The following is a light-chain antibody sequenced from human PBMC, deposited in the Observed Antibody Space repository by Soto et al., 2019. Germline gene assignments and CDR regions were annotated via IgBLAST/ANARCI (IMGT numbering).Light chain of an antibody. Sequence: EIVMTQSPATLSVSPGERATLSCRASQSISSDLAWNQQKPGQAPRLLIYGASTRATDIPARISGSGSGTDFTLTISSLQSEDFAVYYCQQYNKWPPQYTFGQGTKLEIK. V-gene: IGKV3-15*01. CDR3: QQYNKWPPQYT. CDR1: QSISSD. CDR2: GAS. J-gene: IGKJ2*01.